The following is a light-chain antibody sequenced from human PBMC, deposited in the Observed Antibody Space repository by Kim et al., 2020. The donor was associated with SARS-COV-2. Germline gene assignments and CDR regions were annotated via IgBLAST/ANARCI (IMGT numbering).Light chain of an antibody. J-gene: IGLJ2*01. CDR3: QVWDSTTTV. Sequence: SVAPGQSASITCSGDKLGEKYVCWYQQRPGQSPVVVIYQDTNRPSGIPERFSGSNSGNTATLTISGTQAMDEADYYWQVWDSTTTVFGGGTQLTVL. CDR1: KLGEKY. V-gene: IGLV3-1*01. CDR2: QDT.